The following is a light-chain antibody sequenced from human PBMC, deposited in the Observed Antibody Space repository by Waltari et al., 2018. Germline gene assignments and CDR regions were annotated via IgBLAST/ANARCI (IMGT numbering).Light chain of an antibody. CDR2: GNN. CDR1: SSNIGAGYD. CDR3: QSYDGNLSDVI. J-gene: IGLJ2*01. Sequence: QSVLTQPPSVSGAPGQRVTLSCTGRSSNIGAGYDVHWYQQFPGTAPKVLIYGNNNRPSGVPDRFSGSKSDTSASLAITGLQAEDEADYYCQSYDGNLSDVIFGGGTKLTVL. V-gene: IGLV1-40*01.